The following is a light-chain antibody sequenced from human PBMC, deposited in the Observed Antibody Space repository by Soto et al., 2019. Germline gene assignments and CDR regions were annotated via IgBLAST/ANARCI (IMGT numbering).Light chain of an antibody. CDR2: EVS. J-gene: IGLJ3*02. CDR1: SSDIGGYNY. V-gene: IGLV2-14*01. CDR3: TSYTTSSTLAV. Sequence: QSVLTQPASVSGSPGQSITISCTGTSSDIGGYNYVSWYQQHPGKAPKLMISEVSNRPSGVSSRFSGSKSGNTASLTISGLQAEDEADYYCTSYTTSSTLAVFGGGTKLTVL.